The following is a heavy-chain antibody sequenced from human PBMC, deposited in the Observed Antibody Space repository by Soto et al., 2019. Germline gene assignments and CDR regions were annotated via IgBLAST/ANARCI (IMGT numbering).Heavy chain of an antibody. CDR1: GFTFSSYW. J-gene: IGHJ4*02. D-gene: IGHD5-12*01. CDR2: ITTDGGST. V-gene: IGHV3-74*01. Sequence: EVQLVESGGGLVQPGGSLRLSCAASGFTFSSYWMYWVRQGPGKGLVCVSRITTDGGSTSYADSVKGRFTISRDNAKNTVYLQMNSLRAEDTAVYYCARVGYPASLDYWGQGTLVTVSP. CDR3: ARVGYPASLDY.